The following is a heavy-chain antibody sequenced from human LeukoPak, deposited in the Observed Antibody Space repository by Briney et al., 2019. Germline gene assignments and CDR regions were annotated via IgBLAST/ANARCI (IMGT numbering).Heavy chain of an antibody. J-gene: IGHJ3*02. D-gene: IGHD5-18*01. Sequence: SETLSLTGTVSGDSISSGDYYWSWIRQPAGKGLEWIGRISSSGSTNYNPSLKSRVTISVDTSKNQFSLKLSSVTAADTAVYYCARDGLWIQNSFDIWGQGTVVTVSS. V-gene: IGHV4-61*02. CDR3: ARDGLWIQNSFDI. CDR2: ISSSGST. CDR1: GDSISSGDYY.